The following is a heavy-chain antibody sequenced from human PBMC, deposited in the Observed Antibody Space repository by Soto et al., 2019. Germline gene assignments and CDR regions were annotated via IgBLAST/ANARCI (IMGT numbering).Heavy chain of an antibody. V-gene: IGHV4-30-2*01. D-gene: IGHD3-3*01. CDR2: IYHSGST. CDR1: GGSISSGGYS. CDR3: AREAAFFDVWSGYSELHYFDY. Sequence: SETLSLTCAVSGGSISSGGYSWSWIRQPPGKGLEWIGYIYHSGSTYYNPSLKSRVTISVDRSKNQFSLKLSSVTAADTAVYYCAREAAFFDVWSGYSELHYFDYWGQGTLVTVSS. J-gene: IGHJ4*02.